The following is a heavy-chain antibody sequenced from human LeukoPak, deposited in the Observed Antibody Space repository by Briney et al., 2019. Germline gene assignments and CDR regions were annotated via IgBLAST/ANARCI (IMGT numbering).Heavy chain of an antibody. V-gene: IGHV3-30*03. Sequence: GGSLRLSCAASGFTFSSYGMHWVRQAPGKGLEWVAVISYDGSNKYYADSVKGRFTISRDNSKNTLYLQMNSLRAEDTAVYYCARDGKHITMIVVAEYYFDYWGQGTLVTVSS. CDR1: GFTFSSYG. D-gene: IGHD3-22*01. J-gene: IGHJ4*02. CDR3: ARDGKHITMIVVAEYYFDY. CDR2: ISYDGSNK.